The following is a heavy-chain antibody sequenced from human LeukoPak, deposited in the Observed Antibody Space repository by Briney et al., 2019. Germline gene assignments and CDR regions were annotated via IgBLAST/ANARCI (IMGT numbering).Heavy chain of an antibody. D-gene: IGHD3-10*01. CDR1: GFTFSSYS. V-gene: IGHV3-21*01. CDR3: ARENFPRSRGYYYYMDV. J-gene: IGHJ6*03. Sequence: PGGSLRLSCAASGFTFSSYSMNWVRQAPGKGLEWVSSISSSSSYIYYADSVKGRFTISRDNAKNSLYLQLNSLRAEDTAVYYCARENFPRSRGYYYYMDVWGKGTTVTVSS. CDR2: ISSSSSYI.